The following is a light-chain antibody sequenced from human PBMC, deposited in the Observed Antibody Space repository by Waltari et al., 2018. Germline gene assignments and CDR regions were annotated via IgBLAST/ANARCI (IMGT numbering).Light chain of an antibody. CDR1: SSDVGTYNL. CDR3: CSYAGSHTLV. V-gene: IGLV2-23*02. J-gene: IGLJ3*02. CDR2: EVN. Sequence: QSALTQPASVSGSLGQSITISCTGTSSDVGTYNLVSWYQQYPGKAPKLMIYEVNKRPSGLSNRFSGSKTGNTASLTISGLQAEDEADYYCCSYAGSHTLVFGGETELTVL.